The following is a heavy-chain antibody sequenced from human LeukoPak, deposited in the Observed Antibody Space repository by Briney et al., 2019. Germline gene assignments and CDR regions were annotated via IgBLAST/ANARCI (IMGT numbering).Heavy chain of an antibody. D-gene: IGHD3-10*01. Sequence: PGGSLRLSCAASGFTFSSYTMSWVRQAPGKGLEWVSVITGSGGSTNYADSVKGRFTISRDNSKTTLFLQMNSLRAEDTAMYYCAKGGVGSGKTFDSWGQGTLVTVSS. V-gene: IGHV3-23*01. CDR1: GFTFSSYT. CDR2: ITGSGGST. J-gene: IGHJ4*02. CDR3: AKGGVGSGKTFDS.